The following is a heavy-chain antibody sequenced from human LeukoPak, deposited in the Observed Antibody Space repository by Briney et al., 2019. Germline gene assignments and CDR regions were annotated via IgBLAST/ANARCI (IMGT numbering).Heavy chain of an antibody. CDR1: GYTFTSYG. CDR3: ARDRMVATSTNPLDY. V-gene: IGHV1-18*01. Sequence: ASVTVSCTASGYTFTSYGISWVRQAPGQGLEWMGWISAYNGNTNYAQKLQGRVTMTTDTSTSTAYMELRSLRSDDTAVYYCARDRMVATSTNPLDYWGQGTLVTVSS. D-gene: IGHD5-12*01. J-gene: IGHJ4*02. CDR2: ISAYNGNT.